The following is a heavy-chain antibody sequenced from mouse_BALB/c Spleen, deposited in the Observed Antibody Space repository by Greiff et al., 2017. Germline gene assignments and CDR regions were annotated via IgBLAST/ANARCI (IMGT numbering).Heavy chain of an antibody. J-gene: IGHJ3*01. CDR2: IDPSNSET. CDR1: GYTFTSYW. CDR3: AGYYRYDGRFAY. Sequence: QVQLQQSGPELVRPGASVTMSCKASGYTFTSYWMHWVNQRPGQGLEWIGIIDPSNSETRLNQKIKDKATLNVDKSSNTAYMQLSSLTSEDSAVYYSAGYYRYDGRFAYGGQGTLVTVSA. D-gene: IGHD2-14*01. V-gene: IGHV1-74*01.